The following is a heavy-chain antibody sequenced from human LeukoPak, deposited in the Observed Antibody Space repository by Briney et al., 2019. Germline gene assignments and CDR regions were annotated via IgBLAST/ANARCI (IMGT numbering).Heavy chain of an antibody. CDR2: IYYSGST. CDR3: ARTPAVAGRARSFDY. CDR1: GGSISSYY. Sequence: PSQTLSLTCTVSGGSISSYYWSWIRQPPGKGLEWIGYIYYSGSTNYNPSLKSRVTISVDTSKNQFSLKLGSVTAADTAVYYCARTPAVAGRARSFDYWGQGTLVTVSS. V-gene: IGHV4-59*08. J-gene: IGHJ4*02. D-gene: IGHD6-19*01.